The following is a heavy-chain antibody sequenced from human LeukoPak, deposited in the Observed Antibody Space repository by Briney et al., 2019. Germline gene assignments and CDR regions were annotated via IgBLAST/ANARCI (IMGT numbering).Heavy chain of an antibody. Sequence: ASVTVSCKASGYTFTIYGISWVRQAPGQGFEWMGWISAYSGNTNYAQKLQGRVTMTTDTSTSTAYMELRGMRSDDTAVYYCARDTSLRFLEWLPHFDYWGQGTLVTVSS. CDR3: ARDTSLRFLEWLPHFDY. V-gene: IGHV1-18*01. CDR2: ISAYSGNT. D-gene: IGHD3-3*01. J-gene: IGHJ4*02. CDR1: GYTFTIYG.